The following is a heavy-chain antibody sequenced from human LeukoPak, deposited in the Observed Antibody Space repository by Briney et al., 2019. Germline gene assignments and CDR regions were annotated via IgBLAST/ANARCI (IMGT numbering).Heavy chain of an antibody. D-gene: IGHD6-13*01. CDR1: GFDFSSHA. Sequence: GGSLRLSCVASGFDFSSHAMTWVRQAPGKGLEWVSSISSSSSYIYYADSVKGRFTISRDNAKNSLYLQMNSLRAEDTAVYYCARDRSSSFDYWGQGTLVTVSS. CDR3: ARDRSSSFDY. J-gene: IGHJ4*02. CDR2: ISSSSSYI. V-gene: IGHV3-21*01.